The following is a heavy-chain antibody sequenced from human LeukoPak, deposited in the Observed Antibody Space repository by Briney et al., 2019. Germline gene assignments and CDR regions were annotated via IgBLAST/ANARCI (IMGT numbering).Heavy chain of an antibody. J-gene: IGHJ4*02. Sequence: GGSLRLSCAVSGFTLNSNWIHWVRQAPGQGLVWVSRINEDGRGTSYADSVKGRFTISKDDAKNTVYLQMNGLRAEDTAVYYCATVFEHWGQGTLVTVS. CDR2: INEDGRGT. V-gene: IGHV3-74*01. CDR1: GFTLNSNW. CDR3: ATVFEH.